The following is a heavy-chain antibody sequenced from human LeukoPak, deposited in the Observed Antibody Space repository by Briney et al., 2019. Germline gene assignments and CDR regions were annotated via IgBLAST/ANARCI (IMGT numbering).Heavy chain of an antibody. CDR1: GASFSNYY. Sequence: SETLSLTCAVYGASFSNYYWSWIRQPPGKGLEWIGEINHSGSTNYNPSLKSRVTISVDTSKNQFSLKLSSVTAADTAVYYCANLYYYDSSTYSSADYWGQGTLVTVSP. V-gene: IGHV4-34*01. CDR3: ANLYYYDSSTYSSADY. J-gene: IGHJ4*02. CDR2: INHSGST. D-gene: IGHD3-22*01.